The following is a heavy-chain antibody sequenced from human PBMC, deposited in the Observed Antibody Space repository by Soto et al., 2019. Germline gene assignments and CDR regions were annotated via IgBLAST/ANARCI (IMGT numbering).Heavy chain of an antibody. CDR3: ARPWVGVAFDI. Sequence: QVQLVESGGGVVQPGRSLRLSCAASGFTFSSYGMHWVRQAPGKGLEWVAVIWYDGSNKYYADSVKGRFTISRDNSKNTLYLQMNSLRAEDTAVYYCARPWVGVAFDIWGQGTMVTVSS. V-gene: IGHV3-33*01. CDR1: GFTFSSYG. CDR2: IWYDGSNK. J-gene: IGHJ3*02. D-gene: IGHD2-15*01.